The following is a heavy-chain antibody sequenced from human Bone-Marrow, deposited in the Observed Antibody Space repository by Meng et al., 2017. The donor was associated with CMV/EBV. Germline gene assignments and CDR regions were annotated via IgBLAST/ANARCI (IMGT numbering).Heavy chain of an antibody. CDR1: FTRYG. CDR3: ARVGERYCITTSCPNWFDP. V-gene: IGHV1-18*01. D-gene: IGHD2-2*01. Sequence: FTRYGISWVRQAPGQGLEWMGWISAYNGKTNYAQKLQGRVTMTTDTYTSTAYMELRSLRSDDTAVYYCARVGERYCITTSCPNWFDPWGQGTLDTVSS. CDR2: ISAYNGKT. J-gene: IGHJ5*02.